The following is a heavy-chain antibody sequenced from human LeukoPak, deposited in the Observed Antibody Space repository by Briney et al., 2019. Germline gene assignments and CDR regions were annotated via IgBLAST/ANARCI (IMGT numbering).Heavy chain of an antibody. J-gene: IGHJ4*02. V-gene: IGHV3-11*06. D-gene: IGHD5-24*01. Sequence: GGSLRLSCAASGFTFSDYYMSWIRQAPGKGLEWVSSISSSSSYIYYADSVKGRFTISRDNAKNSLYLQMNSLRAEDTAVYYCAGDGEMVGIDYWGQGTLVTVSS. CDR2: ISSSSSYI. CDR1: GFTFSDYY. CDR3: AGDGEMVGIDY.